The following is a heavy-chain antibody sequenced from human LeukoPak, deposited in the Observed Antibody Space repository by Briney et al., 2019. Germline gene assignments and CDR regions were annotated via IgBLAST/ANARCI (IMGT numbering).Heavy chain of an antibody. J-gene: IGHJ5*02. V-gene: IGHV3-48*03. D-gene: IGHD6-19*01. Sequence: GGSLRLCCAASGFIFSSYEMNWVRQAPGKGLEWVSYISTSGSTIYYADSVEGRFTISRDNAKNSLYLQMNSLRAEDTAVYYCAREASGTGFDPWGQGTLVTVSS. CDR2: ISTSGSTI. CDR3: AREASGTGFDP. CDR1: GFIFSSYE.